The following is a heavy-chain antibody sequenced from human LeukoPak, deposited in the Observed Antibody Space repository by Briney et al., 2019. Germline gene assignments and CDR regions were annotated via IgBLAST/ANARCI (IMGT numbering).Heavy chain of an antibody. D-gene: IGHD3-22*01. Sequence: SGGSIXSGGYYXSWIRQHPGTGLEWIGYIYYSGSTYYNPSLKSRVTISVNTSKNQFSLKLSSVTAADTAVYYCARATPNYYDSSGYSTWGQGTLVTVSS. J-gene: IGHJ5*02. CDR3: ARATPNYYDSSGYST. CDR1: GGSIXSGGYY. CDR2: IYYSGST. V-gene: IGHV4-31*02.